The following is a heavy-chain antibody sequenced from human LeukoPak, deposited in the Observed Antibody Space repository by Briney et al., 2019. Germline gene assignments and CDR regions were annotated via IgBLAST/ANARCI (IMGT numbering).Heavy chain of an antibody. CDR2: ISYDGSNK. J-gene: IGHJ4*02. CDR1: GFIFSSYG. CDR3: AKDPGSSSSWYYFDY. D-gene: IGHD6-13*01. V-gene: IGHV3-30*18. Sequence: PGRSLRLSCAASGFIFSSYGMHWVRQAPGKGLEGVAVISYDGSNKYYADSVKGRFTISRDNSKNTLYLQMNSLRAEDTAVYYCAKDPGSSSSWYYFDYWGQGTLVTVSS.